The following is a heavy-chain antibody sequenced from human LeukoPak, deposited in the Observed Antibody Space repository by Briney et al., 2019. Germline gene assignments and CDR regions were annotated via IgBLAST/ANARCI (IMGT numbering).Heavy chain of an antibody. CDR2: NSYSGNI. J-gene: IGHJ4*02. V-gene: IGHV4-59*07. D-gene: IGHD1-26*01. CDR3: ARVGSGSFDY. Sequence: SDTLSLTCTVSGGSISSYYWSWIRQPPGKGLEWIGYNSYSGNINYNPSLKSRVTISVDTSKNHFSLNLRSVTAADTAVYYCARVGSGSFDYWGQGALVTVSS. CDR1: GGSISSYY.